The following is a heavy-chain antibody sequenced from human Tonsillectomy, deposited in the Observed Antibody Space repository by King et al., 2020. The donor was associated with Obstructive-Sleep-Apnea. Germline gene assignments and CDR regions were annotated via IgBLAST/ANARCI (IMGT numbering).Heavy chain of an antibody. CDR3: ARQLVLDAFDI. V-gene: IGHV4-4*02. CDR2: IYHSGSP. Sequence: QLQESGPGLVKPSGTLSLTCAVSGGPISSSHWWSLVRQPPGKGLEWIGEIYHSGSPNYHPSLKSRVPISVDKPNNQFSLKLSPVTAADTAVYYCARQLVLDAFDIWGQGTMVTVSS. J-gene: IGHJ3*02. CDR1: GGPISSSHW. D-gene: IGHD6-13*01.